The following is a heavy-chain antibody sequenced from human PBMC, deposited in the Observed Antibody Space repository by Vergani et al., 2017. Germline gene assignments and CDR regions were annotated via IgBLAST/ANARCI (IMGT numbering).Heavy chain of an antibody. Sequence: LEESGGGSVKPGGSLRFSCAASGFKFSDLYMSWIRQAPGKGLEWVSHISPGASTVSYTDSVTGRFTVSRDNDNNSLTLDMTTLRVEDTAVYYCAKNPGITSTRHDYAMDVWGQGTTVTVSS. J-gene: IGHJ6*02. D-gene: IGHD1-20*01. CDR3: AKNPGITSTRHDYAMDV. CDR1: GFKFSDLY. CDR2: ISPGASTV. V-gene: IGHV3-11*04.